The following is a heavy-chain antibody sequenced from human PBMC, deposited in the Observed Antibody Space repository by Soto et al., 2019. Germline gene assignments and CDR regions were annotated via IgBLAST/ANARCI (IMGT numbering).Heavy chain of an antibody. CDR1: GYTFTNYG. Sequence: QVQLVQSGAEVQKPGASVMVSCKASGYTFTNYGIYWVRQAPGQGLAGMGWISANNGHTNYAQKFQGRVTMTTDTSTNTAYMELRGLRSDDTAVYYCGRVGTSSCLDYWGQGTLVTVSS. CDR3: GRVGTSSCLDY. V-gene: IGHV1-18*01. CDR2: ISANNGHT. D-gene: IGHD6-6*01. J-gene: IGHJ4*02.